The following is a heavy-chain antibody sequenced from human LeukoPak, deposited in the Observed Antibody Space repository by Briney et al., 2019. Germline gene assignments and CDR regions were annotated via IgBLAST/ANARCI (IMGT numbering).Heavy chain of an antibody. CDR1: GFTFSSYA. D-gene: IGHD1-7*01. J-gene: IGHJ4*02. CDR2: ISSNGGST. CDR3: ARDSEGGTIGGY. V-gene: IGHV3-64*01. Sequence: GGSLRLSCAASGFTFSSYAMHWVRQAPGKGLEYVSAISSNGGSTYYANSVKGRFTISRDNSKNTLYLQMGSLRAEDTAVYYCARDSEGGTIGGYWGQGTLVTVSS.